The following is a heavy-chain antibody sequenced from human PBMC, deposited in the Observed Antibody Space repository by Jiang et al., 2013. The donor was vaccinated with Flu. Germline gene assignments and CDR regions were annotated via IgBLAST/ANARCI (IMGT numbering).Heavy chain of an antibody. V-gene: IGHV4-61*01. Sequence: SGSYYWSWVRQPPGKGLEWIGYVYYSGNTNYNPSLKSRATISLDTSKNQFSLQLTSVTAVDTAVYYCARDLRLFHAFQIWGQGTMVTVSS. J-gene: IGHJ3*02. CDR1: SGSYY. D-gene: IGHD3-22*01. CDR2: VYYSGNT. CDR3: ARDLRLFHAFQI.